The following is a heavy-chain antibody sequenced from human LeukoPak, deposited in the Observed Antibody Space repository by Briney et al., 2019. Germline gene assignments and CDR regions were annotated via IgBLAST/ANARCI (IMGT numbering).Heavy chain of an antibody. J-gene: IGHJ4*02. CDR1: GGTFNRYA. D-gene: IGHD3-22*01. CDR2: IIPMFDTA. V-gene: IGHV1-69*06. Sequence: ASVKVSCKASGGTFNRYAISWVRQAPGQGLEWMGGIIPMFDTANYAQRFQGRLTITADKSTSTGYMELSSLTSEDTAVYYCARETITMIDKHFDYWGQGTLVTVSS. CDR3: ARETITMIDKHFDY.